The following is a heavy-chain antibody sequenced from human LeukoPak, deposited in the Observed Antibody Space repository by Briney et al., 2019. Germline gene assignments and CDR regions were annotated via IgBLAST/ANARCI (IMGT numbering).Heavy chain of an antibody. D-gene: IGHD2-15*01. Sequence: GGSLRLSCAASGFTFSSYAMSWVRQAPGKGLEWVSTISGSGGSTYYADSVKGRFTISRDISKNTLYLQMNSLRAEDTAVYYCAKATTGYCSGGSCYHNDYWGQGTLVTVSS. CDR3: AKATTGYCSGGSCYHNDY. CDR1: GFTFSSYA. J-gene: IGHJ4*02. V-gene: IGHV3-23*01. CDR2: ISGSGGST.